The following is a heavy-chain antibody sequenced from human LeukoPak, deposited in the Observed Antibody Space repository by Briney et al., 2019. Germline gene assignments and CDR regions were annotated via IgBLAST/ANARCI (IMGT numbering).Heavy chain of an antibody. J-gene: IGHJ4*02. V-gene: IGHV3-23*01. Sequence: TGGSLRLSCAASGFTFSSYWMHRVRQAPGKGLEWVSAISGSGGSTYYADSVKGRFTISRDNSKNTLYLQMNSLRAEDTAVYYCAKGGRITIFGVVIGTFDYWGQGTLVTVSS. CDR1: GFTFSSYW. D-gene: IGHD3-3*01. CDR3: AKGGRITIFGVVIGTFDY. CDR2: ISGSGGST.